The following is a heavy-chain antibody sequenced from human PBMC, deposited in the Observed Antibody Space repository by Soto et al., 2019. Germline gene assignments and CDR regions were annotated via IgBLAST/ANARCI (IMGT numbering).Heavy chain of an antibody. CDR3: ARVIYGGWSTIKDYYYYAMDV. D-gene: IGHD5-12*01. V-gene: IGHV3-23*01. CDR2: INAGGGNT. J-gene: IGHJ6*02. Sequence: GGSLRLSCVASRFSFNTFAMSWVRQAPGKGLEWVSSINAGGGNTYYADSVKGRFTVSRDNSKNTLHLQMDTLRAEDTAIYYCARVIYGGWSTIKDYYYYAMDVWGQGTTVTVSS. CDR1: RFSFNTFA.